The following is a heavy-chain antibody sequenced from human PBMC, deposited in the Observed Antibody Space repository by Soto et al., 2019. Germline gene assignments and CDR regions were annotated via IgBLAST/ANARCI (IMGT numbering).Heavy chain of an antibody. CDR2: INDRGSI. V-gene: IGHV4-34*01. J-gene: IGHJ2*01. Sequence: QVQLQQWGAGQLRPLETLSLTCGVSGVSFSGYYWAWIRKSPGKGREWIGEINDRGSINYNPSLKSRVSISVDTSKNHYSLNLRSVTAADTAVYYCARESHDILTGPPWVWYFDLWGRGTLVTVSS. D-gene: IGHD3-9*01. CDR1: GVSFSGYY. CDR3: ARESHDILTGPPWVWYFDL.